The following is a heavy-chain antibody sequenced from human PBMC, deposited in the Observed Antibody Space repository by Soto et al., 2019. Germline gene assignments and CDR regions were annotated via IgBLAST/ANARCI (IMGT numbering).Heavy chain of an antibody. D-gene: IGHD3-10*01. V-gene: IGHV4-39*07. CDR3: ARDSRRYYGSGSYYGRDY. CDR2: IYYSGST. J-gene: IGHJ4*02. CDR1: GGSISSSSYY. Sequence: SETLSLTCTVSGGSISSSSYYWGWIRQPPGKGLEWIGSIYYSGSTYYNPSLKSRVTISVDTSKNQFSLKLSSVTAADTAVYYCARDSRRYYGSGSYYGRDYWGQGTLVTVSS.